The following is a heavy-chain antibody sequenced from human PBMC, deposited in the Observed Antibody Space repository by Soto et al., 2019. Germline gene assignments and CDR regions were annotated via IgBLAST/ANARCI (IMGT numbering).Heavy chain of an antibody. CDR1: GDSISSGGYY. D-gene: IGHD3-16*01. J-gene: IGHJ6*02. CDR2: IFSSGTT. CDR3: ARVPSPFDYYYAMDV. V-gene: IGHV4-30-4*08. Sequence: PSETLSLTCTVSGDSISSGGYYWSWIRQHPGKGLEWIGYIFSSGTTYYNPSLKSRLTMSLDTSQNQFSLRLASATDADSAVYYCARVPSPFDYYYAMDVWGQGTTVTVSS.